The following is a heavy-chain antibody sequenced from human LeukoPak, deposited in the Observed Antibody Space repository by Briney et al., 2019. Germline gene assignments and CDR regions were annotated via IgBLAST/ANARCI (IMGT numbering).Heavy chain of an antibody. CDR3: ARVILRWPRVDY. CDR2: INHSGST. D-gene: IGHD4-23*01. J-gene: IGHJ4*02. V-gene: IGHV4-34*01. Sequence: PSETLSLTCAVYGGSFSGYYWSWIRQPPGKGLEWIGEINHSGSTNYNPSLKSRVTISVDTSKNQFSPKLSSVTAADTAVYYCARVILRWPRVDYWGQGTLVTVSS. CDR1: GGSFSGYY.